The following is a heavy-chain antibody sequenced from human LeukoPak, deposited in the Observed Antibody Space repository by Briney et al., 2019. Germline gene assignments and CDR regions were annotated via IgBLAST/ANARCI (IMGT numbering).Heavy chain of an antibody. J-gene: IGHJ5*02. D-gene: IGHD1-26*01. Sequence: PSETLSLTCTVSGGSISGYYWSWIRQPPGKGLEWIAYVYDSEYTNYNPSPKSRASISADTSKNLCSLRLTSVTAADTAVYYCARHAIYSEGYSFWFDPWGLGTLVTVS. V-gene: IGHV4-59*08. CDR2: VYDSEYT. CDR1: GGSISGYY. CDR3: ARHAIYSEGYSFWFDP.